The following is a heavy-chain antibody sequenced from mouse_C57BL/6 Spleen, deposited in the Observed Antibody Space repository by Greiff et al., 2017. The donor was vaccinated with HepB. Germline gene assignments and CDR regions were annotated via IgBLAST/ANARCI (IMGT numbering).Heavy chain of an antibody. V-gene: IGHV1-22*01. Sequence: EVQLQQSGPELVKPGASVKMSRKASGYTFTDYNMHWVKQSHGKSLEWIGYINPNNGGTSYNQKFKGKATLTVNKSSSTAYMELRSLTSEDSAVYYCAGHYGSSYWYFDVWGTGTTVTVSS. CDR3: AGHYGSSYWYFDV. CDR2: INPNNGGT. J-gene: IGHJ1*03. CDR1: GYTFTDYN. D-gene: IGHD1-1*01.